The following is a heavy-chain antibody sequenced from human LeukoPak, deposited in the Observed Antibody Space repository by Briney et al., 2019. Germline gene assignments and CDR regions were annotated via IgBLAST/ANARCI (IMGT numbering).Heavy chain of an antibody. J-gene: IGHJ4*02. V-gene: IGHV3-48*02. CDR2: ISSSSSTI. D-gene: IGHD3-22*01. Sequence: GGSLRLSCAASGFTFSSYSMNWVRQAPGKGLEWVSYISSSSSTIYYADSVKGRFTISRDNAKNSLYLQMNSLRDEDTAVYYCARALWGDSRTFFDYWGQGTLVTVSS. CDR1: GFTFSSYS. CDR3: ARALWGDSRTFFDY.